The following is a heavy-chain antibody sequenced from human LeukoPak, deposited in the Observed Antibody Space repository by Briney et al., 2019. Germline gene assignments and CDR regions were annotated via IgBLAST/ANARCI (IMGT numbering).Heavy chain of an antibody. CDR3: AKDEVHRHDFWSGYYRPDYMDV. V-gene: IGHV3-30*18. CDR1: GFTFSSYG. CDR2: ISYDGSNK. J-gene: IGHJ6*03. Sequence: GRSLRLSCAASGFTFSSYGMHWVRQAPGKGLEWVAVISYDGSNKYYADSVKGRFTISRDNSKNTLYLQMNSLRAEDTAVYYCAKDEVHRHDFWSGYYRPDYMDVWGKGTTVTVSS. D-gene: IGHD3-3*01.